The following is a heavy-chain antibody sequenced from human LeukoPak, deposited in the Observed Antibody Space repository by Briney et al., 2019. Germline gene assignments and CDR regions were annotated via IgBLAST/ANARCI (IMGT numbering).Heavy chain of an antibody. J-gene: IGHJ6*02. CDR3: AKEPRNYYYYGMDV. CDR2: ISYDGSNK. V-gene: IGHV3-30*04. CDR1: GFTFSSYA. Sequence: GGSLRLSCAASGFTFSSYAMHWVRQAPGKGLEWVAVISYDGSNKYYADSVKGRFTISRDNSRNTLYLQMNSLRAEDTAVYYCAKEPRNYYYYGMDVWGQGTTVTVSS.